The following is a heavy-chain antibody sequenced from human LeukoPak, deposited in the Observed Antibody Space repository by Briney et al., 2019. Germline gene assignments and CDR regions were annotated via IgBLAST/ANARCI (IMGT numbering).Heavy chain of an antibody. CDR3: ARGVADYYYYGMDV. CDR1: GYTFTGYY. J-gene: IGHJ6*02. D-gene: IGHD2-15*01. V-gene: IGHV1-2*02. Sequence: GASVKVSCKASGYTFTGYYMHWVRQAPGQGLEWMGWINPSSGGTNYAQKFQGRVTMTRDTSISTAYMELSRLRSDDTAVYYCARGVADYYYYGMDVWGQGTTVTVSS. CDR2: INPSSGGT.